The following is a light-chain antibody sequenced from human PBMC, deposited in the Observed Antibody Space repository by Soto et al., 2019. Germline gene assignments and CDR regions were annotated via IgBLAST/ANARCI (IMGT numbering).Light chain of an antibody. CDR3: QQLNNYPWT. CDR1: QGISRY. J-gene: IGKJ1*01. CDR2: AAS. Sequence: DIQLTQSPSFLSASVGDRVTITCRASQGISRYLAWYQQEPGKAPNLLIYAASTLQSGVPSRFSGSGSGTEFTLTISSLQPEDFATYYCQQLNNYPWTFGQGTKVEIK. V-gene: IGKV1-9*01.